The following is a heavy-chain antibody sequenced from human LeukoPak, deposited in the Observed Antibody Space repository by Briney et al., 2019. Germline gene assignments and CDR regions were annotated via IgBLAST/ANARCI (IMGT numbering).Heavy chain of an antibody. CDR1: AGSISSSSYY. CDR3: ARRAASAGYFDY. D-gene: IGHD6-13*01. V-gene: IGHV4-39*01. J-gene: IGHJ4*02. CDR2: IFYTGSA. Sequence: SETLSLTCTVSAGSISSSSYYWGWIRQPPGKGLEWIGNIFYTGSAFHNPFLKSRVTISVDTSRGQFSLNLRSVTAADTAAYFCARRAASAGYFDYWGQGTLVTVSS.